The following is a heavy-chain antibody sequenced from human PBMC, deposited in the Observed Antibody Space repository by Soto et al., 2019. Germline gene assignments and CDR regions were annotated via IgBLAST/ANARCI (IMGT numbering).Heavy chain of an antibody. CDR2: ISTYNGNT. V-gene: IGHV1-18*01. D-gene: IGHD3-22*01. CDR3: ARGPTDYYDNSGDYFLDY. Sequence: QVQLVQSGAEVKKPGASVKVSCKASGYTFTTYGMIWVRQAPGQGLDWMGWISTYNGNTKYAERLQGRVTMTTDTNTSTAYMELRSLRSDDTAVYYCARGPTDYYDNSGDYFLDYWGQGTLVTVSS. J-gene: IGHJ4*02. CDR1: GYTFTTYG.